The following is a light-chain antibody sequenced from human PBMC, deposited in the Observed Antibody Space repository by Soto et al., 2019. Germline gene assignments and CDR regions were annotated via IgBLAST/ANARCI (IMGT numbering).Light chain of an antibody. J-gene: IGKJ2*01. Sequence: VLTQSPDTLSLSPGESATLSCRASESVTSSSLAWYQVKPGQAPRLLMYGASNRGSGIPARFSGSGSGTDFILTISRLEPEDSAVYYCQQFGASRQYTFGQGTKVEI. CDR3: QQFGASRQYT. CDR1: ESVTSSS. V-gene: IGKV3-20*01. CDR2: GAS.